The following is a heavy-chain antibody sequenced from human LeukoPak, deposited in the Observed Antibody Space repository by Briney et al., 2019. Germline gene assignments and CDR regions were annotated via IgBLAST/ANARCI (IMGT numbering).Heavy chain of an antibody. V-gene: IGHV4-31*03. J-gene: IGHJ4*02. CDR2: IYYTGST. Sequence: PSETLSLTCTVSGDSVTSGGYYWNWIRQHPVKGLEWLGYIYYTGSTNYNTSLKSRINISADTSKNQFSLKLKSVTAADTAIYYCARSGLYYPGSGSFDYWGQGALVTVSS. CDR1: GDSVTSGGYY. D-gene: IGHD3-10*01. CDR3: ARSGLYYPGSGSFDY.